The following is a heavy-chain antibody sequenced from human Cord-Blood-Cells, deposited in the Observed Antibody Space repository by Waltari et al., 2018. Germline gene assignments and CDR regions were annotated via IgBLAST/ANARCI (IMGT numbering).Heavy chain of an antibody. CDR1: GFSLSTSGVG. Sequence: LTCTFSGFSLSTSGVGVGWIRQPPGKALEWLALIYWDDDKRYSPSLKSRLTITKDTSKNQVVLTMTNMDPVDTATYYCAHGEGRLGELSFGEIYYNWFDPWGQGTLVTVSS. CDR2: IYWDDDK. CDR3: AHGEGRLGELSFGEIYYNWFDP. D-gene: IGHD3-16*02. V-gene: IGHV2-5*02. J-gene: IGHJ5*02.